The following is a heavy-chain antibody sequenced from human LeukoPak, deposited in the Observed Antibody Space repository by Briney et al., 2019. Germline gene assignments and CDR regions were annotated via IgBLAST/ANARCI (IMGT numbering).Heavy chain of an antibody. D-gene: IGHD6-19*01. J-gene: IGHJ4*02. CDR3: ARAVAGTYFDY. V-gene: IGHV4-59*08. Sequence: SETLSLTCTVSGGSISIYYWSWIRQPPGKGLEWIGYIYYSGSTNYNPSLKSRVTISVDTSKNQFSLKLSSVTAADTAVYYCARAVAGTYFDYWGQGTLVTVSS. CDR2: IYYSGST. CDR1: GGSISIYY.